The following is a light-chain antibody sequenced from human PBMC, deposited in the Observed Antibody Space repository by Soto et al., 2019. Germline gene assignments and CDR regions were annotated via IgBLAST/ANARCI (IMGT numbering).Light chain of an antibody. J-gene: IGKJ2*01. CDR3: QQSYSAPYT. CDR2: GAS. CDR1: QSIDYY. Sequence: DIQMTQSPSSLSASVGDRVTISCRASQSIDYYLSWFQQKPGKAPKLLIHGASILQSGVPSRFSGSGSGTDFTLTITSLQPADFATYYCQQSYSAPYTFGQGTNLEIK. V-gene: IGKV1-39*01.